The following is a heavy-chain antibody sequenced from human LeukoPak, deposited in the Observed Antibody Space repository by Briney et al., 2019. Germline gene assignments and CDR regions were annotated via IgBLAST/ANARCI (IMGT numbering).Heavy chain of an antibody. CDR1: GFTLSSYE. J-gene: IGHJ4*02. Sequence: PGGSLRLSCAASGFTLSSYEMNWVRQAPGKGLEWVSYISSSGSTTYYADSVKGRFTISRDNDQNSLYLQMNSLGAEDTAVYYCAREGSLDCFDYWGQGTLVTVSS. CDR2: ISSSGSTT. V-gene: IGHV3-48*03. CDR3: AREGSLDCFDY.